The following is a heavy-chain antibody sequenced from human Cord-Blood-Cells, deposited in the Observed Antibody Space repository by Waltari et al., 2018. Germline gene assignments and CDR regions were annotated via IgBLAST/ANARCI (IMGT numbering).Heavy chain of an antibody. CDR1: GGTLSSYA. CDR3: ARDSGGVTGYYYMDV. V-gene: IGHV1-69*06. J-gene: IGHJ6*03. Sequence: VQLVQCGAEVEKPVPSVKVSCSASGGTLSSYANIWVRQAPGQGLEWLGWIIPIVGTANYAQKVQGRVTITADKSTSTAYMELSSLRSEDTAVYYCARDSGGVTGYYYMDVWGKGTTVTVSS. D-gene: IGHD3-10*01. CDR2: IIPIVGTA.